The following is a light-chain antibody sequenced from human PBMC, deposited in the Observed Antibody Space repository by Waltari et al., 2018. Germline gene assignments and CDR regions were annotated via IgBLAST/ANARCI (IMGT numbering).Light chain of an antibody. CDR1: QGVNVY. Sequence: IQLAQSPSSLSASVGDRVTITCRASQGVNVYLSWYQQKPGTAPKLLIYAASTLPSGVSSRFSGSGSGTDYTLTINSLQPEDIATYYCQQFNASPRTFGQGTNVEIK. CDR2: AAS. J-gene: IGKJ1*01. CDR3: QQFNASPRT. V-gene: IGKV1-9*01.